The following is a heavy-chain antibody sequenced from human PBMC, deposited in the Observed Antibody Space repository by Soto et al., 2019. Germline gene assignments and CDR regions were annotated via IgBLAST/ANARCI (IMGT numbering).Heavy chain of an antibody. V-gene: IGHV4-34*01. CDR3: ARGLGSGWYGVLKGKYNWFDP. Sequence: PSETLSLTCAVYGGSFSGYYWSWIRQPPGKGLEWIGEINHSGSTNYNPSLKSRVTISVDTSKNQFSLKLSSVTAADTAVYYCARGLGSGWYGVLKGKYNWFDPWGQGTLVTVYS. CDR2: INHSGST. J-gene: IGHJ5*02. CDR1: GGSFSGYY. D-gene: IGHD6-19*01.